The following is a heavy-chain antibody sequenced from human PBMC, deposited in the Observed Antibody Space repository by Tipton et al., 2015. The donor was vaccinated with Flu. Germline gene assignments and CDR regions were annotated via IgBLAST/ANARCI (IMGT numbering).Heavy chain of an antibody. V-gene: IGHV1-18*04. D-gene: IGHD6-6*01. CDR3: ARDGLLAALDY. CDR2: IGTYNGNT. J-gene: IGHJ4*02. Sequence: QSGPEVKKPGASVKVSCKASGYTFTTYAISWVRQAPGQGLEWMGWIGTYNGNTIYAQNLQGRLTMTTDTSTSTAYMELRSLRPDDTAVYYCARDGLLAALDYWGQGTLVTVSS. CDR1: GYTFTTYA.